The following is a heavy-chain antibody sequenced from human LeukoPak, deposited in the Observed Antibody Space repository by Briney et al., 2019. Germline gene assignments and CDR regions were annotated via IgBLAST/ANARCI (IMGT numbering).Heavy chain of an antibody. J-gene: IGHJ4*02. V-gene: IGHV3-48*01. CDR2: ISSSSSTI. D-gene: IGHD3-3*01. CDR1: GFTFSSYS. Sequence: GSLRLSCAASGFTFSSYSMNWVRQAPGKGLEWVSYISSSSSTIYYADSVKGRFTISRDNAKNSLYLQMNSLRAEDTAVYYCARDLYDFWSGSDYWGQGTLVTVSS. CDR3: ARDLYDFWSGSDY.